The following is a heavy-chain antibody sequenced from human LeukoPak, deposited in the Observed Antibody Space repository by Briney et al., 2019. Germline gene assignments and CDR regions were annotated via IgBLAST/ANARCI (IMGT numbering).Heavy chain of an antibody. D-gene: IGHD1-26*01. CDR3: ARDHSGYLDY. J-gene: IGHJ4*02. Sequence: ASVKVSCKASGYPFTGHYMDWVRQAPGQGLEWMGWINPNSGGTNYAQKFQSRVTMTRHPSISTAYMELSRLRSDDTAVYYCARDHSGYLDYWGQGTLVTVSS. CDR2: INPNSGGT. CDR1: GYPFTGHY. V-gene: IGHV1-2*02.